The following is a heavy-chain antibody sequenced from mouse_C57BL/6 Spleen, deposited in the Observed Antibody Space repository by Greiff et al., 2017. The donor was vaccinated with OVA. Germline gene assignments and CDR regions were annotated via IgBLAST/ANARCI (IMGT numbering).Heavy chain of an antibody. Sequence: QVQLQQSGPELVKPGASVKISCKASGYAFSSSWMNWVKQRPGKGLEWIGRIYPGDGDTNYNGKFKGKATLTADKSSSTAYMQLSSLTSEDSAVYFCARWGNWDLRYFDVWGTGTTVTVAS. V-gene: IGHV1-82*01. D-gene: IGHD4-1*01. CDR3: ARWGNWDLRYFDV. J-gene: IGHJ1*03. CDR1: GYAFSSSW. CDR2: IYPGDGDT.